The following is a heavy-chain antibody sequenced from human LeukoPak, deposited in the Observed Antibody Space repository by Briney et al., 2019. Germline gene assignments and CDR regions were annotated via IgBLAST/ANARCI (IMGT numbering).Heavy chain of an antibody. V-gene: IGHV3-64D*09. CDR3: VKRSGLYFDY. D-gene: IGHD1-26*01. Sequence: PGGSLRLSCSASGFTFGTYAIHWVRQAPGKGLEYVSGISSNGGNTYNADSVKGRFTISRDNSKNTVNLQMSSLRAEDTAVYYCVKRSGLYFDYWGQGILVTVSS. CDR1: GFTFGTYA. CDR2: ISSNGGNT. J-gene: IGHJ4*02.